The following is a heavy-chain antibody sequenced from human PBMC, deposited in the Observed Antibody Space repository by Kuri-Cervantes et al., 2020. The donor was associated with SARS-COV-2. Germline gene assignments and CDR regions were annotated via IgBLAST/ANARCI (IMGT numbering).Heavy chain of an antibody. CDR1: GFSLSTYS. D-gene: IGHD1-1*01. CDR3: AKDIEELERLYAFDY. V-gene: IGHV3-21*01. J-gene: IGHJ4*02. CDR2: ISYSSRYI. Sequence: GESLKISCAASGFSLSTYSMNWVRQAPGKGLEWVSLISYSSRYIYYGDSMKGRFTISRDNAKNSVYLQMDSLRAEDTAVYYCAKDIEELERLYAFDYWGQGTLVTVSS.